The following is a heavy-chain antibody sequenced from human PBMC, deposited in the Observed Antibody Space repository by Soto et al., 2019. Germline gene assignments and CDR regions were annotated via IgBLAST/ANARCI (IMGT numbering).Heavy chain of an antibody. CDR2: ISGSGGST. J-gene: IGHJ3*02. Sequence: EVQLLESGGGLVQPGGSLRLSCAASGFTFSSYAMSWVRQAPGKGLEWVSAISGSGGSTYYADSVKGRFTISRDNSKNTLYLQMNSLRDEDTAVYYCAKDHNRLYAFDIWGQGTMVTVSS. D-gene: IGHD1-1*01. V-gene: IGHV3-23*01. CDR3: AKDHNRLYAFDI. CDR1: GFTFSSYA.